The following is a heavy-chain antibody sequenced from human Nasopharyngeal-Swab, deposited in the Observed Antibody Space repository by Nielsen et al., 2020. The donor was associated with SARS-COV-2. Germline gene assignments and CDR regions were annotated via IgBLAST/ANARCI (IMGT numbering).Heavy chain of an antibody. CDR1: GYSFTSYW. J-gene: IGHJ4*02. CDR2: IDPSDSYT. Sequence: GGSLRLSCKGSGYSFTSYWISWVRQMPGKGLEWMGRIDPSDSYTNYGPSFQGHVTISADKSISTAYLQWSSLKASDTAMYYCARHLPVQQLVDYWGQGTLVTVSS. CDR3: ARHLPVQQLVDY. D-gene: IGHD6-13*01. V-gene: IGHV5-10-1*01.